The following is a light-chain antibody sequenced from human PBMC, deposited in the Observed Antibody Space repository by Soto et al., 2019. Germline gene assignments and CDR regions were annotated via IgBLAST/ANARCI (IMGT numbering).Light chain of an antibody. CDR1: QSVSSY. Sequence: EIVVTQSPATLSLSPGERATLSCRASQSVSSYLAWYQQKRGQAPRLLIYGASSRATGIPDRFSGSGSGTDFTLSISRLEPEDFAVYYCQQYGGSTRTFGQGTKVDI. CDR3: QQYGGSTRT. J-gene: IGKJ1*01. V-gene: IGKV3-20*01. CDR2: GAS.